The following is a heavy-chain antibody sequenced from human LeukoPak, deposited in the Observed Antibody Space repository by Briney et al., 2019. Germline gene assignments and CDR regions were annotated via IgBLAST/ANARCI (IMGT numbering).Heavy chain of an antibody. CDR3: ARDQYYYGSGSLYMDV. V-gene: IGHV4-4*07. CDR1: GVSISSYY. CDR2: IHTSGST. Sequence: PSETLSLTCTVSGVSISSYYWSWIRQPTGKGLEWIGRIHTSGSTKYNPSLKSRVTMSVDTSKNQFSLKLSSVTAADTAAHYCARDQYYYGSGSLYMDVWGKGTTVTISS. J-gene: IGHJ6*03. D-gene: IGHD3-10*01.